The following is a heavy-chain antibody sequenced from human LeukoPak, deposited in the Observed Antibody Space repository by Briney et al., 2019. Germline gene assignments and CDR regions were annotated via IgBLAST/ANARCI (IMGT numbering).Heavy chain of an antibody. V-gene: IGHV3-48*04. Sequence: PGRSLTLSCAASGFTFSSYGMRWVRQAPGRGLEWVSYISSSGSTIYYADSVKGRFTISRDNAKNSLYLQMNSLRAEDTAVYYCAELGITMIGGVWGKGTTVTISS. D-gene: IGHD3-10*02. CDR3: AELGITMIGGV. CDR1: GFTFSSYG. J-gene: IGHJ6*04. CDR2: ISSSGSTI.